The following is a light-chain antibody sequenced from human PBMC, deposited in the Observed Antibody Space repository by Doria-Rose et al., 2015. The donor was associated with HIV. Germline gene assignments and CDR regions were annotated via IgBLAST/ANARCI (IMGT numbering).Light chain of an antibody. CDR3: HQYGTSWT. Sequence: LTQSPGTLSLSPGERATLSCRASQSFSSTYLAWYQQNPGQAPSLLIYDGSTRATGIPDRVSASGSGTDFTLTINRLEPEDFALYYCHQYGTSWTFGQGTKVEI. CDR1: QSFSSTY. CDR2: DGS. J-gene: IGKJ1*01. V-gene: IGKV3-20*01.